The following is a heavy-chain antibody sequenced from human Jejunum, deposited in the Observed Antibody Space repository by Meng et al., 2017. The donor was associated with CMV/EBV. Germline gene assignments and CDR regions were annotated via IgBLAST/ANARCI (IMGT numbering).Heavy chain of an antibody. CDR1: GFTFRSYP. CDR3: AKTWDY. Sequence: LKISCVAAGFTFRSYPMSWVRQAPGKGLEWVSLIYSGDSGTYYADSVKGRFTISRDNSKNTLYLQMNNLRAEDTAVYYCAKTWDYWGQGTLVTVSS. CDR2: IYSGDSGT. V-gene: IGHV3-23*03. J-gene: IGHJ4*02.